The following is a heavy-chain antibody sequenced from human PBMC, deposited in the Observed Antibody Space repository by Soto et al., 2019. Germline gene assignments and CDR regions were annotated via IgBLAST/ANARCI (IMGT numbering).Heavy chain of an antibody. D-gene: IGHD6-13*01. V-gene: IGHV3-48*01. CDR3: AREIPAAGTCFDS. J-gene: IGHJ4*02. Sequence: SLRLSCAASEFTFSSYWMNWVRQAPGKGLEWVSYISSGSCIIYYADSVKGRFTISRDNAKNSLFLQMNSLRADVTAVYYCAREIPAAGTCFDSWGQGTLVTVSS. CDR2: ISSGSCII. CDR1: EFTFSSYW.